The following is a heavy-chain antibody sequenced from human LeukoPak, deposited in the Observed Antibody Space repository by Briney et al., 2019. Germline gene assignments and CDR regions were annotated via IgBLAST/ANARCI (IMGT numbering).Heavy chain of an antibody. CDR2: INAGNGNT. CDR1: GYTFTSYA. CDR3: GGGVTLPHDAFDI. J-gene: IGHJ3*02. V-gene: IGHV1-3*01. D-gene: IGHD2-21*02. Sequence: ASVKVSCKASGYTFTSYAMHWVRQAPGQRLEWMGWINAGNGNTKYSQKFQGRVTITRDTSSSTAYMELSSLRSEDTAVYYCGGGVTLPHDAFDIWGQGKMVTVSP.